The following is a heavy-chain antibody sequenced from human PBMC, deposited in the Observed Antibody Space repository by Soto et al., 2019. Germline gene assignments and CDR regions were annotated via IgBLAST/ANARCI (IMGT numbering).Heavy chain of an antibody. V-gene: IGHV1-69*13. CDR2: IIPIFGTA. J-gene: IGHJ6*02. D-gene: IGHD1-1*01. CDR1: GGTFSSYA. CDR3: ARVQLERRRPYYYYGMDV. Sequence: ASVKVSCKASGGTFSSYAISWVRHAPGQGLEWMGGIIPIFGTANYAQKFQGRVTITADESTSTAYMELSSLRSEDTAVYYCARVQLERRRPYYYYGMDVWGQGTTVTVSS.